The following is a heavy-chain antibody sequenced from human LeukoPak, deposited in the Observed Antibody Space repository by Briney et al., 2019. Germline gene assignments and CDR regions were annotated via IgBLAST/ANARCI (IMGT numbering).Heavy chain of an antibody. V-gene: IGHV1-8*01. D-gene: IGHD6-19*01. CDR3: ARGLEVAVAGFYYYYYMDV. Sequence: ASVKVSCKASGYTFTSYDINWVRQATGQGLEWMGWMNPNSGNTGYAQKFRGRVTMTRNTSISTAYMELSSLRSEDTAAYYCARGLEVAVAGFYYYYYMDVWGKGTTVTISS. CDR1: GYTFTSYD. CDR2: MNPNSGNT. J-gene: IGHJ6*03.